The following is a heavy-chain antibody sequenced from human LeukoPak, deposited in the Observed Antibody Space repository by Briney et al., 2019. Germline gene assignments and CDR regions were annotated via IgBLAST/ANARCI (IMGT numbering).Heavy chain of an antibody. V-gene: IGHV3-48*04. CDR2: ISSSSSTI. Sequence: PGGSLRLSCAASGFTFSSYSMNWVRQAPGKGLEWVSYISSSSSTIYYADSVKGRFTISRDNAKNSLYLQMNSLRAEDTAVYYCARGLQGDSSAYLPPSDAFDIWGQGTMVTVSS. CDR1: GFTFSSYS. D-gene: IGHD3-22*01. CDR3: ARGLQGDSSAYLPPSDAFDI. J-gene: IGHJ3*02.